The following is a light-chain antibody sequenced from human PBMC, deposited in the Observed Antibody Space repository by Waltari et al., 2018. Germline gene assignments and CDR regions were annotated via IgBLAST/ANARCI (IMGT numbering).Light chain of an antibody. Sequence: SYDLTQSPSVSVSPGQTANITCSGDALEKKYVCWYQQKPGQSPVLVIYQDVRRPSEIPERFSGSKSGNTATRTISGTQPMDEADYYCQAWDSSAAGVFGNGTKVTVL. CDR2: QDV. CDR3: QAWDSSAAGV. V-gene: IGLV3-1*01. J-gene: IGLJ1*01. CDR1: ALEKKY.